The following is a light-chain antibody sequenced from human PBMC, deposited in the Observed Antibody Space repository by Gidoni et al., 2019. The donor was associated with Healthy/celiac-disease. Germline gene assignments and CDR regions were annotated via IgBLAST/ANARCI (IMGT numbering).Light chain of an antibody. V-gene: IGKV1-39*01. J-gene: IGKJ2*01. CDR1: QRISSY. CDR2: AAS. CDR3: QQSYSTPMYT. Sequence: DNQMTQSPSSLSASVGDRVTITCRASQRISSYLHWYQQKPGKAPKLLIYAASSLQSGVPSRFSGSGSGTDFTLTISSLQPEDFATYYCQQSYSTPMYTFGQXTKLEIK.